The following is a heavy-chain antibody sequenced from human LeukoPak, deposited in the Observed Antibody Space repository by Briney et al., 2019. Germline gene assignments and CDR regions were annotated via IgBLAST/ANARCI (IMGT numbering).Heavy chain of an antibody. CDR2: IYYSGST. CDR3: GSGDYKTYLDY. J-gene: IGHJ4*02. CDR1: GDSISSGDYY. D-gene: IGHD4-17*01. V-gene: IGHV4-61*08. Sequence: SETLSLTCTVSGDSISSGDYYWSWIRQPPGKGLEWIGYIYYSGSTNYNPSLKSRVTISVDTSKNQFSLKLSSVTAADTAVYYCGSGDYKTYLDYWGQGTLVTVSS.